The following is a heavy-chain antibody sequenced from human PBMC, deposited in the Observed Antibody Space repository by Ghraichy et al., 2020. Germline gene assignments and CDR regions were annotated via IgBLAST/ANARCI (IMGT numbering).Heavy chain of an antibody. CDR1: GGSITSHY. Sequence: SETLSLTCTVSGGSITSHYWTWIRQPAGKGLEWIGRVYTSGSTNYNPSLKSRVTMSIDTSNNQFSLKLTSVTAADTAVYYCARQRAAAPYYFDFWGQGTLVTVSS. CDR2: VYTSGST. J-gene: IGHJ4*02. CDR3: ARQRAAAPYYFDF. D-gene: IGHD6-13*01. V-gene: IGHV4-4*07.